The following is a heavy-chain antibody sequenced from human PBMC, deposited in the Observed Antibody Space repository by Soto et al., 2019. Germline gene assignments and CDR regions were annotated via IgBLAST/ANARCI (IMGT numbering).Heavy chain of an antibody. CDR3: ERCDISGSFWDS. CDR2: IDWADDK. CDR1: GFSLSTNGMC. V-gene: IGHV2-70*01. Sequence: PTLVNPTETLTLTCSFSGFSLSTNGMCVSWIRRPPGKALEWLALIDWADDKYYSTSLETRLTISKDTSKSQVVLTMTNMDPVDTGTYFCERCDISGSFWDSWGQGTLVTVSS. J-gene: IGHJ4*02. D-gene: IGHD3-10*01.